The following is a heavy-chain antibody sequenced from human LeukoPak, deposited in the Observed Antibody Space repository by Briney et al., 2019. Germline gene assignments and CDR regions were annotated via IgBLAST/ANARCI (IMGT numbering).Heavy chain of an antibody. V-gene: IGHV1-3*01. CDR1: GYTFSNYV. Sequence: ASVKVSCKASGYTFSNYVMHWVRQAPGQRLEWMGWINAGNGNTKYSQKFQGRVTITRDTSASTAYMELSSLRSEDTAVYYCARARSLSPGAFDIWGQGTMVTVSS. CDR3: ARARSLSPGAFDI. D-gene: IGHD3-16*01. J-gene: IGHJ3*02. CDR2: INAGNGNT.